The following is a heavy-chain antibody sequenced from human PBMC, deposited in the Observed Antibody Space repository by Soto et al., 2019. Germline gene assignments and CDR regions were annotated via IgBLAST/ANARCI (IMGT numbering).Heavy chain of an antibody. Sequence: MRLSCAASGFTFSSYEMKWGRQAPGKGLEWVAYISRSGSTIYYADSVKGRFTISRDNAKNSLYFQMNSLRVEDTAVYYCARDPSGSQGHYGKVVWGQGTTVNVS. J-gene: IGHJ6*02. V-gene: IGHV3-48*03. CDR1: GFTFSSYE. CDR3: ARDPSGSQGHYGKVV. D-gene: IGHD5-12*01. CDR2: ISRSGSTI.